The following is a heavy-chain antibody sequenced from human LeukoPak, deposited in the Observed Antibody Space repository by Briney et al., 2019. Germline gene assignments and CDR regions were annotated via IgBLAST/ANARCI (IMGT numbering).Heavy chain of an antibody. CDR1: GFTFSGYN. J-gene: IGHJ4*02. CDR3: ARDAVVVVAASGPGYYFDY. V-gene: IGHV3-21*01. D-gene: IGHD2-15*01. Sequence: GGSLRLSCAASGFTFSGYNMNWVRQAPGKGLEWVSSISSSISYIYYADSVKGRLTISRDNAKNSLYLQMNSLRAEDTAVYYCARDAVVVVAASGPGYYFDYWGQGTLVTVSS. CDR2: ISSSISYI.